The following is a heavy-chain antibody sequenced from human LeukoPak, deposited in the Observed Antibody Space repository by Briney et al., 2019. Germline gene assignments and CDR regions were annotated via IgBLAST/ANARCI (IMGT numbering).Heavy chain of an antibody. D-gene: IGHD6-19*01. CDR1: GGTFSSYA. CDR2: IIPIFGTA. J-gene: IGHJ4*02. Sequence: SVKLSCTASGGTFSSYAISWVRQAHGQGLEWMGGIIPIFGTANYAQKFQGRVTITADESTSTAYLELNSLRSEDTAVYYCAREVPVAGHYFDYWGQGTLVTVSS. CDR3: AREVPVAGHYFDY. V-gene: IGHV1-69*13.